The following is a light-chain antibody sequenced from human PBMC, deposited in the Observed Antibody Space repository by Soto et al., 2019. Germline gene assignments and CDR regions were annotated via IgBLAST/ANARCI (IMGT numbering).Light chain of an antibody. CDR2: EVS. Sequence: EIVMTQTPLFLSVTPGQPASISCKSSQSLLHSNGRTCLYWYLQRPGHPPQLLIYEVSNRLSGVPARFSGSGSGTDFTLKISRAEAEDAGVYYCMQSLQFPLTFGGGTTVAIK. CDR3: MQSLQFPLT. V-gene: IGKV2D-29*01. CDR1: QSLLHSNGRTC. J-gene: IGKJ4*01.